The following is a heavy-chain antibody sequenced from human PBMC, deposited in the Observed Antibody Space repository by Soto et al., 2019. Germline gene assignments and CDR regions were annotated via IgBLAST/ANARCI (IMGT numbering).Heavy chain of an antibody. CDR1: GDSVSSNSAA. Sequence: SQTLSLTCAISGDSVSSNSAAWNWIRQSPSRGLEWQGRTYYRSKWYNDYAVSVKSRITINPDTSKNQFSLQLNSVTPEDTAVYYCARGKRVDTAMVWYYYYMDVWGKGTTVTVSS. V-gene: IGHV6-1*01. D-gene: IGHD5-18*01. CDR3: ARGKRVDTAMVWYYYYMDV. CDR2: TYYRSKWYN. J-gene: IGHJ6*03.